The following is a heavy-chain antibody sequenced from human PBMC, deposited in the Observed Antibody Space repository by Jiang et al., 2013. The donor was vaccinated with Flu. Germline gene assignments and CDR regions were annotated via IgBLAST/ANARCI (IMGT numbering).Heavy chain of an antibody. CDR3: ARDRRSDIVGAEGAFDI. D-gene: IGHD1-26*01. J-gene: IGHJ3*02. CDR2: IWYDGSNK. CDR1: GFTFSSYG. V-gene: IGHV3-33*01. Sequence: ESGGGVVQPGRSLRLSCAASGFTFSSYGMHWVRQAPGKGLEWVAVIWYDGSNKYYADSVKGRFTISRDNSKNTLYLQMNSLRAEDTAVYYCARDRRSDIVGAEGAFDIWGQGTMVTVSS.